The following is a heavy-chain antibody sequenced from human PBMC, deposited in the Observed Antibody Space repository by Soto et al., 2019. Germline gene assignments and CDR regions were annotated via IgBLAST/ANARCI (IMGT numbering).Heavy chain of an antibody. D-gene: IGHD1-26*01. CDR2: MNPNSGNT. V-gene: IGHV1-8*01. CDR1: GYTFTSYD. CDR3: VWGWELLEWGYYYYGMDV. Sequence: QVQLVQSGAEVKKPGASVKVSCKASGYTFTSYDINWVRQATGQGLEWMGWMNPNSGNTGYAQKFQGRVTRTRNTSISTAYMELSGVGSEDTAVYYCVWGWELLEWGYYYYGMDVWGQGTTVTVSS. J-gene: IGHJ6*02.